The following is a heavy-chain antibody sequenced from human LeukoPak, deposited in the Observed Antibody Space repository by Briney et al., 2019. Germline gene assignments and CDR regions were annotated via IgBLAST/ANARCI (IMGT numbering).Heavy chain of an antibody. J-gene: IGHJ4*02. V-gene: IGHV4-59*01. CDR1: GGSISSYY. CDR3: ARGGWSLDY. Sequence: SETLSLTCTVSGGSISSYYWSWIRQPPGKGLEWIGYIYYTGNTNYNSSLESRVTISVDTSKNQFSLKLSSVTAADTAVYYCARGGWSLDYWGQGTLVTVSS. CDR2: IYYTGNT.